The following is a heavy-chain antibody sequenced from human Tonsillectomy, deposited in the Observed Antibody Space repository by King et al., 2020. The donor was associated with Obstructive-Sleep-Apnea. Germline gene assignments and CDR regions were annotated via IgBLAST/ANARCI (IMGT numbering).Heavy chain of an antibody. Sequence: VQLQQWGAGLLKPSETLSLTCAVYVGSFSGYYWSWIRQPPGKGLEWIGEINHSGSTNYNPSLKSRVTISVDTSKSQFSLKLSSVTAADTAVYYCAGTLRYFDWFDYWGQGNLVTVSS. V-gene: IGHV4-34*01. CDR2: INHSGST. D-gene: IGHD3-9*01. CDR1: VGSFSGYY. CDR3: AGTLRYFDWFDY. J-gene: IGHJ4*02.